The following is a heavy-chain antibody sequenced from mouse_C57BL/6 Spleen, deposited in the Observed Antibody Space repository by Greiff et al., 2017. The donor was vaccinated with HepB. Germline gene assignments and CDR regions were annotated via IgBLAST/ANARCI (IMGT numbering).Heavy chain of an antibody. CDR1: GYTFTDYY. Sequence: EVQLQQSGPELVKPGASVKISCKASGYTFTDYYMNWVKQSHGKSLEWIGDINPNNGGTSYNQKFKGKATLTVDKSSSTAYMELRSLTSEDSAVYYCARWGYGSSYLDYWGQGTTLTVSS. V-gene: IGHV1-26*01. CDR2: INPNNGGT. J-gene: IGHJ2*01. CDR3: ARWGYGSSYLDY. D-gene: IGHD1-1*01.